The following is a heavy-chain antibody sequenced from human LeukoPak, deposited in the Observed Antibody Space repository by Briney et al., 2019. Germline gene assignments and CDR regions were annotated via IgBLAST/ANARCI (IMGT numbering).Heavy chain of an antibody. V-gene: IGHV3-33*01. D-gene: IGHD3-9*01. CDR3: ARARHGILTGYYLDY. Sequence: PGGSLRLSCAASGFTFGSYGMHWVRQAPGKGLEWGTVIWYDGSNKYYADSVKGRFTISRDNSKDTLYLQMNSLRAEDTAVYYCARARHGILTGYYLDYWGQGTLVSVSS. CDR1: GFTFGSYG. J-gene: IGHJ4*02. CDR2: IWYDGSNK.